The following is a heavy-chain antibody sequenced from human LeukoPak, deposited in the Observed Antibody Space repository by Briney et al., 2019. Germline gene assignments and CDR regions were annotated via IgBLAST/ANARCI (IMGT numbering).Heavy chain of an antibody. Sequence: GESLKISCKGSGYTFTTYWIAWVRQMPGKDLEWMGIIYPGDSDTRYSPSFQGQVTISADKPISTAYLQWSSLKASDSAMYHCARHSGSYYSPFDYWGQGTLVTVSS. CDR1: GYTFTTYW. CDR2: IYPGDSDT. V-gene: IGHV5-51*01. J-gene: IGHJ4*02. D-gene: IGHD1-26*01. CDR3: ARHSGSYYSPFDY.